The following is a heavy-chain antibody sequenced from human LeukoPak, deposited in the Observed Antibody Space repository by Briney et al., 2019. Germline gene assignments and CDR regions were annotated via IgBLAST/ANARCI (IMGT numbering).Heavy chain of an antibody. CDR1: GGSISSGDYY. V-gene: IGHV4-30-4*01. J-gene: IGHJ5*02. CDR2: IYYSGST. CDR3: ARGTRVWFDP. Sequence: SETLSLTCTVSGGSISSGDYYWSWIRQPPGKGLEWIGYIYYSGSTYYNPSLKSRVTISVDTSKNQFSLRLSSVTAADTAVYYCARGTRVWFDPWGQGTLVTVSS.